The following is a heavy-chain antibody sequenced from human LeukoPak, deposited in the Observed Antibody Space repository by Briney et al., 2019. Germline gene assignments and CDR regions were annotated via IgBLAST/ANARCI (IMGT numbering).Heavy chain of an antibody. Sequence: PSETLSLTCTVSGYSISSGYYWGWIRQPPGKGLEWIGSIYHSGSTYYNPSLKSRGTISVDTSKNQFSLKLSSVTAADTAVYYCAREPGYSGYDRWFDPWGQGTLVTVSS. J-gene: IGHJ5*02. D-gene: IGHD5-12*01. CDR1: GYSISSGYY. CDR3: AREPGYSGYDRWFDP. CDR2: IYHSGST. V-gene: IGHV4-38-2*02.